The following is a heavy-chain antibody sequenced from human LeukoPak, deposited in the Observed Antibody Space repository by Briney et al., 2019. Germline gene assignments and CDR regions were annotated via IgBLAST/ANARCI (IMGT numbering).Heavy chain of an antibody. V-gene: IGHV4-59*01. CDR3: ARGAGLHVYYFDY. CDR1: GGSISSYY. CDR2: IFYSGGT. D-gene: IGHD3-16*01. Sequence: PSGTLSLTCTVSGGSISSYYWSWIRQPPGKGLEWIGYIFYSGGTNYNPSLKSRVTMSVDTSKTQFSLKLSSVTAADTAVYYCARGAGLHVYYFDYWGQGSLVTVSS. J-gene: IGHJ4*02.